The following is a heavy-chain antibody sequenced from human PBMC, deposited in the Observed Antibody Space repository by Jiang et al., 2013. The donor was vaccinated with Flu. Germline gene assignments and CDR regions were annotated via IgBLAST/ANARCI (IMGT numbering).Heavy chain of an antibody. CDR1: GGTFNSYS. D-gene: IGHD2-2*01. V-gene: IGHV1-69*06. CDR3: ARASSDCSRPTCPFDY. Sequence: EVKKPGSSVKVSCKASGGTFNSYSISWVRQAPGQGLEWMGGIIPVFGTANYAQKFQDRVTITADKSTSTAYMELSSLRSEDTAVYYCARASSDCSRPTCPFDYWGQGTLVTVSS. J-gene: IGHJ4*02. CDR2: IIPVFGTA.